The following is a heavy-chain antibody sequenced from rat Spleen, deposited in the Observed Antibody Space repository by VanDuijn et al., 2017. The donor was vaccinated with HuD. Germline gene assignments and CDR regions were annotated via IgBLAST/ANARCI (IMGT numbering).Heavy chain of an antibody. CDR1: GYSITRSYR. V-gene: IGHV3-3*01. Sequence: EVQLQESGPGLVKPSQSLSLTCSVTGYSITRSYRWSWIRKFPGSKLEWMGHINSAGNTNYNPSLKSRISITRDTSKNQFFLQVDSVTTEDTATYYCARGYYVAFAYWGQGTLVTLSS. J-gene: IGHJ3*01. CDR3: ARGYYVAFAY. D-gene: IGHD1-12*01. CDR2: INSAGNT.